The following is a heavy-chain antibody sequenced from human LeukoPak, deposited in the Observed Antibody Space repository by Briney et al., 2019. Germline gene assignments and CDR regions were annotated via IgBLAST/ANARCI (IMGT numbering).Heavy chain of an antibody. D-gene: IGHD5-12*01. CDR3: AREGGQWLRLEYYFDY. J-gene: IGHJ4*02. V-gene: IGHV3-23*01. Sequence: GGSLRLSCAASGFTFSSYGMSWVRQAPGKGLEWVSAISGSGGSTYYADSVKGRFTISRDNAKNSLYLQMNSLRAEDTAVYYCAREGGQWLRLEYYFDYWGQGTLVTVSS. CDR2: ISGSGGST. CDR1: GFTFSSYG.